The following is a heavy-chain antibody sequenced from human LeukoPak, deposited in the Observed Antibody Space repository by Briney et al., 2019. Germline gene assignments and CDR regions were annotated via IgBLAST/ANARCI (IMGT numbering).Heavy chain of an antibody. CDR3: AKVGVATVVTPDYFDY. D-gene: IGHD4-23*01. V-gene: IGHV3-23*01. CDR2: ISGSGGST. CDR1: GFTFSSYA. Sequence: GGSLRLSCAASGFTFSSYAMSWVRQAPGKGLEWVSAISGSGGSTYYADSVKGRFTISRDNSKNTLYLQMNSLRAEDTAVYYCAKVGVATVVTPDYFDYWGQGTLVTVSS. J-gene: IGHJ4*02.